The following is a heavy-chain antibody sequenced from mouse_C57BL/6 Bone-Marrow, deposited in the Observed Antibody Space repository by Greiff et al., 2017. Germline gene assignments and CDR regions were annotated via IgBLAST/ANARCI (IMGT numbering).Heavy chain of an antibody. CDR2: IYPGSGST. V-gene: IGHV1-55*01. CDR1: VYTFTSYW. CDR3: ALNWGPFDY. J-gene: IGHJ3*01. D-gene: IGHD4-1*01. Sequence: VQLQQPGAELVKPGASVKMSCKASVYTFTSYWLTWVKQRPGQGLEWIGDIYPGSGSTNYNEKFKSKATLTVDTSSSTAYMKLSSLDSKDSAVYYCALNWGPFDYWGQGTLVTVSA.